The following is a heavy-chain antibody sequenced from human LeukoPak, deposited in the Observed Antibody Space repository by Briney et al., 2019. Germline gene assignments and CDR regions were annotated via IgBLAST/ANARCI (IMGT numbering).Heavy chain of an antibody. J-gene: IGHJ5*02. CDR1: GYTFTNYG. Sequence: ASVKVSCKASGYTFTNYGISWVRQAPGQGLEWMGYIITYNGNTNYAQKLQGRVTMTTDTSTSTAYMELRSLRSDDTAVYYCARTAMVRGVILFDPWGQGTLVTVSS. CDR2: IITYNGNT. CDR3: ARTAMVRGVILFDP. V-gene: IGHV1-18*01. D-gene: IGHD3-10*01.